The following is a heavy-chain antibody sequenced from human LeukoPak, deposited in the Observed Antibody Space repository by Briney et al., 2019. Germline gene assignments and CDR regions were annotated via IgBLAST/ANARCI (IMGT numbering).Heavy chain of an antibody. D-gene: IGHD3-22*01. Sequence: PSETLSLTCTVSGGSISSYYWSWIRQPPGKGLEWIGYIYYSGSTNYNASLKSRVTISVDTSKNQFSLNLTSVTAADTAVYYCARASGHYRSFDYWGQGTLVIVSS. CDR2: IYYSGST. CDR1: GGSISSYY. CDR3: ARASGHYRSFDY. V-gene: IGHV4-59*01. J-gene: IGHJ4*02.